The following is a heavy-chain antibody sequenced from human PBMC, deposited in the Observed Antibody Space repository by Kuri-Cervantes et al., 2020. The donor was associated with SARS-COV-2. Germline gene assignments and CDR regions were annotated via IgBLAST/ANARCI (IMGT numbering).Heavy chain of an antibody. CDR1: GYTFTSYD. CDR3: ARASLLPSPIGMDV. CDR2: IIPIFGTA. J-gene: IGHJ6*02. V-gene: IGHV1-69*13. Sequence: SVKVSCKASGYTFTSYDINWVRQVPGQGLEWVGGIIPIFGTANYAQKFQGRVTITADESTSTAYMELSSLRSEDTAVYYCARASLLPSPIGMDVWGQGTTVTGAS.